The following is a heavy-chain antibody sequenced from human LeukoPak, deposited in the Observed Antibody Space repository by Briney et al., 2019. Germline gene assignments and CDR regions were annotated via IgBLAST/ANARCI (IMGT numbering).Heavy chain of an antibody. V-gene: IGHV4-38-2*01. CDR2: IYHSGST. D-gene: IGHD1-26*01. CDR1: GYSISSGYY. Sequence: SGTLSLTCAVSGYSISSGYYWGWIRQPPGKGLEWIGSIYHSGSTYYNPSLKSRVTISVDTSKNQFSLKLSSVTAADTAVYYCARGWELQTFDYWGQGTLVTVSS. CDR3: ARGWELQTFDY. J-gene: IGHJ4*02.